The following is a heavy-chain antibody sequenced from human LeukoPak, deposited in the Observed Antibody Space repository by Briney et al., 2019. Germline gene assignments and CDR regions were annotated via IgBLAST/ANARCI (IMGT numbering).Heavy chain of an antibody. CDR2: IIPIFGTA. D-gene: IGHD6-19*01. J-gene: IGHJ5*02. CDR1: GGTFSSYA. Sequence: ASVKVSCKSSGGTFSSYAISWVRQPPGQGLEWMGGIIPIFGTANYAQKFQGRVTITADESTSTDYMELSSLRSEDTAVYYCARGGVAGTWENWFGPWGQGTLVTVSS. V-gene: IGHV1-69*13. CDR3: ARGGVAGTWENWFGP.